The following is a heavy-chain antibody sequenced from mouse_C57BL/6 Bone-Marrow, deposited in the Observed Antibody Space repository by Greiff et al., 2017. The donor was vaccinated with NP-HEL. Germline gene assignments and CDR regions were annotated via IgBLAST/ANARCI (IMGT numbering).Heavy chain of an antibody. CDR1: GYTFTDYN. D-gene: IGHD2-1*01. V-gene: IGHV1-18*01. J-gene: IGHJ4*01. CDR3: ARSDGNTGDYAMDY. Sequence: EVQLQQSGPELVKPGASVKIPCKASGYTFTDYNMDWVKQSPGKSLEWIGDINPNNGGTIYNQKFKGKATLTVDKSSSTAYMELRSLTSEDTAVYYCARSDGNTGDYAMDYWGQGTSVTVSS. CDR2: INPNNGGT.